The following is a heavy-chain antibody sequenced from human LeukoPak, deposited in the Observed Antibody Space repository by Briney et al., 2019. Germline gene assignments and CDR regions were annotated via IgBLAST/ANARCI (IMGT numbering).Heavy chain of an antibody. Sequence: ASVKVSCKASGYTFTSYGISWVRQAPGQGLEWMGIINPSGGSTSYAQKFQGRVTMTRDTSTSTVYMELSSLRSEDTAVYYCASGYSQQPSGYWGQGTLVTVSS. CDR3: ASGYSQQPSGY. V-gene: IGHV1-46*01. CDR1: GYTFTSYG. D-gene: IGHD6-13*01. J-gene: IGHJ4*02. CDR2: INPSGGST.